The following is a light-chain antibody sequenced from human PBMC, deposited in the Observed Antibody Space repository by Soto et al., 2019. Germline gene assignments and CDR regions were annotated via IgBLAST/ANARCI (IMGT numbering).Light chain of an antibody. Sequence: DIQMTQSPSSLSASVGDRVTITCRASQSISSYLNWYQQKPGKAPKVLIYAASSLQSGVPSRFSGSGSGTDFTLTISSLQPEDFATYYCQQSYSTPVTFGQGTRLEN. J-gene: IGKJ5*01. CDR3: QQSYSTPVT. CDR2: AAS. CDR1: QSISSY. V-gene: IGKV1-39*01.